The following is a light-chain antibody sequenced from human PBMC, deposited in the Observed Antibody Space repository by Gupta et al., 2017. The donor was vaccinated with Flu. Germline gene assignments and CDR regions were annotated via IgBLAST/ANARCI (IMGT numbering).Light chain of an antibody. CDR1: HSVTRNY. Sequence: PGEGATLSCRASHSVTRNYLAWYQQRPDQAPRLLILGASNRDTGVPDRFSGSGSGTDFTLTISRREPEEFAMYYCPRHGGSPLLTFGGGTRVEI. V-gene: IGKV3-20*01. CDR3: PRHGGSPLLT. CDR2: GAS. J-gene: IGKJ4*01.